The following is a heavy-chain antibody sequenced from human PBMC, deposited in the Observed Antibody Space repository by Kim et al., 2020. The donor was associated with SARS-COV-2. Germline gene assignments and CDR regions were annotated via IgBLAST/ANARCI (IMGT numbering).Heavy chain of an antibody. J-gene: IGHJ4*02. Sequence: DSHPSLKNRVTISLDTSKNEFSLRLTSGTAADTAVYYCARLTVYGSTTTDSWGQGTLVTVSS. CDR3: ARLTVYGSTTTDS. V-gene: IGHV4-39*01. D-gene: IGHD3-10*01.